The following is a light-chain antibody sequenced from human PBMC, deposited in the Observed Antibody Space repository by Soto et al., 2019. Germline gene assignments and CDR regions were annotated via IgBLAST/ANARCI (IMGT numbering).Light chain of an antibody. CDR3: SSYATSGTNVI. CDR2: DVT. V-gene: IGLV2-14*03. J-gene: IGLJ7*01. CDR1: DSDIGVYNY. Sequence: QSALTQPASVSGSPGQSITISCTGTDSDIGVYNYVSWYQQYPGKAPKLMIYDVTNRPSGVSNRFSGSKSGNMASLTISGLQAEDEADYYCSSYATSGTNVIFGGGTQLTVL.